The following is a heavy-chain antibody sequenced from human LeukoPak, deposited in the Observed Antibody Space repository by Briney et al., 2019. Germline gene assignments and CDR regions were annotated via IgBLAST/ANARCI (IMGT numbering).Heavy chain of an antibody. CDR2: VYNSGST. Sequence: SETLSLTCTVSGGSISIYYWSWVRQPPGMGLEWLGYVYNSGSTYYNPSLKSRVTISADTSKNQFSLRLSSVTAADAAVYYCVRDRELFYWGQGILVTVSS. J-gene: IGHJ4*02. CDR3: VRDRELFY. CDR1: GGSISIYY. D-gene: IGHD3-10*01. V-gene: IGHV4-59*01.